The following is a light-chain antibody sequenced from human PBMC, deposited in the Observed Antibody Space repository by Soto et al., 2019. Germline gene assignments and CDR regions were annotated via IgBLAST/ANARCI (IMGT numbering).Light chain of an antibody. CDR1: QSVSSN. J-gene: IGKJ4*01. V-gene: IGKV3-15*01. Sequence: EIVMTQSPATLSVSPGERATLSCRASQSVSSNLAWYQQKPGQAPRLLIYGASTRATGIPARFSGSGSGTEFTLTISSLQSEDFAVYYCQQRSYWLTFGGGTKVDIK. CDR3: QQRSYWLT. CDR2: GAS.